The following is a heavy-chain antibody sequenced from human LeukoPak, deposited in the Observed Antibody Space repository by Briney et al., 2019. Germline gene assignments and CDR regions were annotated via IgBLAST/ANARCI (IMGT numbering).Heavy chain of an antibody. CDR2: ISYDGSNK. D-gene: IGHD2-2*01. Sequence: PGRSLRLSCAASGFTFSSYAMHWVRQAPGKGLEWVAVISYDGSNKYYADSVKGRFTISRDNSKNTLYLQMNSLRAEDTAVYYCARDASRPDRKGGYQLLLGHDWFDPWGQGTLVTVSS. CDR1: GFTFSSYA. J-gene: IGHJ5*02. V-gene: IGHV3-30-3*01. CDR3: ARDASRPDRKGGYQLLLGHDWFDP.